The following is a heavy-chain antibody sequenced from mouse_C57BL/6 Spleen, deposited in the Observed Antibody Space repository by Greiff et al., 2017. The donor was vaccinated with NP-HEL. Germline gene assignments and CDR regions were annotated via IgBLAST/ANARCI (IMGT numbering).Heavy chain of an antibody. D-gene: IGHD1-1*01. V-gene: IGHV5-9-1*02. CDR1: GFTFSSYA. Sequence: EVQGVESGEGLVKPGGSLKLSCAASGFTFSSYAMSWVRQTPEKRLEWVAYISSGGDYIYYADTVKGRFTISRDNARNTLYLQMSSLKSEDTAMYYCTRDRDYGSSYAMDYWGQGTSVTVSS. CDR3: TRDRDYGSSYAMDY. CDR2: ISSGGDYI. J-gene: IGHJ4*01.